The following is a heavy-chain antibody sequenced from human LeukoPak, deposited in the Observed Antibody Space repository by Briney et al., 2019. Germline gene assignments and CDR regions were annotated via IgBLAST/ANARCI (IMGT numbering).Heavy chain of an antibody. V-gene: IGHV1-2*02. D-gene: IGHD6-6*01. CDR2: INPNSAVT. CDR3: AREYITTRRGYYYYFMDV. J-gene: IGHJ6*03. CDR1: GYTFTSYY. Sequence: ASVKGSCKASGYTFTSYYMHWVRQAPGQGLEWMGWINPNSAVTNYAQKFQGRVTMTRDTSISTAYMELRRLTSDDTAVYYCAREYITTRRGYYYYFMDVWGKGTTVTVSS.